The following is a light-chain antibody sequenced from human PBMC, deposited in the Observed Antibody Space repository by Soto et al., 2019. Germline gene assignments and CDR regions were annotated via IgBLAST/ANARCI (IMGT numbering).Light chain of an antibody. CDR2: TAS. CDR1: QSISTW. J-gene: IGKJ2*01. V-gene: IGKV1-5*03. CDR3: QQYNRHSSYT. Sequence: DIQMTQSPSTLAASVGDRVTITCRASQSISTWLAWYQQKPGKAPKLLIYTASSLESEVPSSFRGSGSGTEFTLTISSLQPVDFATYYCQQYNRHSSYTFGQGTKLEIK.